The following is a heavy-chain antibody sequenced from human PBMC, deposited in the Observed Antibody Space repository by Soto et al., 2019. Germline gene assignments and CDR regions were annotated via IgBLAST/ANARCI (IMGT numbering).Heavy chain of an antibody. V-gene: IGHV3-15*01. CDR2: IKSKTDGGTT. D-gene: IGHD3-3*01. CDR3: TTDTYYDFWSGYHYYYMDV. J-gene: IGHJ6*03. Sequence: GGSLRLSCAASGFTFSNAWMSWVRQAPGKGLEWVGRIKSKTDGGTTDYAAPVKGRFTISRDDSKNTLYLQMNSLKTEDTAVYYCTTDTYYDFWSGYHYYYMDVWGKGTTVTVSS. CDR1: GFTFSNAW.